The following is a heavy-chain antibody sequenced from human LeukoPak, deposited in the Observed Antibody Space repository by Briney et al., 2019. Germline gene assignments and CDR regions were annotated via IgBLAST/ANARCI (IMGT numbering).Heavy chain of an antibody. CDR1: GGTFSSYA. CDR3: ARGSDTGGFDY. CDR2: IIPIFGTA. V-gene: IGHV1-69*06. D-gene: IGHD1-14*01. J-gene: IGHJ4*02. Sequence: GSWVTVSCKAAGGTFSSYAISWVRQAPGQGLEWMGGIIPIFGTANYAQKFEGRVTITADKSTSTAYMELSSLRSEDTAVYYCARGSDTGGFDYWGQGTLVTVSS.